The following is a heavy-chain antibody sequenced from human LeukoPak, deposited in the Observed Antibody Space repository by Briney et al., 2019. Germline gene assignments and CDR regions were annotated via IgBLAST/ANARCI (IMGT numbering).Heavy chain of an antibody. CDR1: GYTFPGNY. D-gene: IGHD4-17*01. CDR3: ARPLDYGDYL. J-gene: IGHJ5*02. Sequence: GASVKVSCKAYGYTFPGNYMHWVRQAPGQGLEWMGWINPNSGGTNYAQKFQGRVTMTRDTSISTAYMELSRLRSDDTAVYDCARPLDYGDYLWGQGTLVTVSS. V-gene: IGHV1-2*02. CDR2: INPNSGGT.